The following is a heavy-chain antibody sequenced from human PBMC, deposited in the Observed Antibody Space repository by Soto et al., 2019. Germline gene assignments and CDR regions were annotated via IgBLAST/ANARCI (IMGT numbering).Heavy chain of an antibody. Sequence: VQLVESGGGVVQPGRSLRLSCAASGFAFSRFGLHWVRQAPGKGLEWVAGTWYDGSEKYYADTVKGRFTISRDNAKNTLYLQMSSLRAEDTAMYYCATDLSSSFDAFDIWGQGTMVTVAS. J-gene: IGHJ3*02. V-gene: IGHV3-33*01. CDR2: TWYDGSEK. CDR3: ATDLSSSFDAFDI. D-gene: IGHD6-13*01. CDR1: GFAFSRFG.